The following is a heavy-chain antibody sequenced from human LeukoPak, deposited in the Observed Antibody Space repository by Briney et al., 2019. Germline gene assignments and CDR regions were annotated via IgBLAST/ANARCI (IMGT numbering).Heavy chain of an antibody. V-gene: IGHV1-2*02. CDR1: GYTFTDSY. Sequence: GASVKVSCKTSGYTFTDSYMHWVRQAPGQGLGWMGWIYPNSGATNYAQKFQDRVTLTRDTSISTAYMELSRLTSDDTAVYYCAKDDGGNSFAYWGQGTLVTVSS. J-gene: IGHJ4*02. D-gene: IGHD4-23*01. CDR3: AKDDGGNSFAY. CDR2: IYPNSGAT.